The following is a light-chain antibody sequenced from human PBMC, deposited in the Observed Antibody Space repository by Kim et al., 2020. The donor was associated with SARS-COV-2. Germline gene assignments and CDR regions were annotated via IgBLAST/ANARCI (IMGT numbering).Light chain of an antibody. J-gene: IGLJ3*02. CDR1: ALPKQY. V-gene: IGLV3-25*03. CDR3: QSADSSGRWV. CDR2: KDS. Sequence: VSPGQTARITCSGDALPKQYAYWYQQKPGQAPVLVIYKDSERPSGIPERFSGSSSGTTVTLTISGVQAEDEADYYCQSADSSGRWVFGGGTQLTVL.